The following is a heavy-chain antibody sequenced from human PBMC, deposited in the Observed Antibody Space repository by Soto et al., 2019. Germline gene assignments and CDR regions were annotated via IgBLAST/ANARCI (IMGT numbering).Heavy chain of an antibody. D-gene: IGHD6-19*01. J-gene: IGHJ4*02. CDR2: IIPIFGTA. Sequence: QVQLVQSGAEVKKPGSSVKVSCKASGGTFSSYAISWVRQAPGQGLEWMGGIIPIFGTANYAQKFKGRVTITADESTSTAYRELHSLRSEDTAVYYCARAGAGYSSCWYSDYWGQGTLVTVSS. V-gene: IGHV1-69*01. CDR3: ARAGAGYSSCWYSDY. CDR1: GGTFSSYA.